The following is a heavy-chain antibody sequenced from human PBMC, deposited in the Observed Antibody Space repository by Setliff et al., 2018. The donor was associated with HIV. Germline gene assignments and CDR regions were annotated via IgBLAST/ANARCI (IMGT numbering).Heavy chain of an antibody. V-gene: IGHV4-59*11. CDR3: ARLDYGSGSYPYLFDY. J-gene: IGHJ4*02. D-gene: IGHD3-10*01. CDR1: GGSISSHY. Sequence: SETLSLTCTVSGGSISSHYWSWIRQPPGKGLEWIGYMFYGGNTDYNPSLKGRITISVDTSKNQISLRLRSVTAADTAVYYCARLDYGSGSYPYLFDYWGQGTLVTVSS. CDR2: MFYGGNT.